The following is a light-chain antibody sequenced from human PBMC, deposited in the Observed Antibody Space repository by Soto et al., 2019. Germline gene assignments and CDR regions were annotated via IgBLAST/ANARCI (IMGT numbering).Light chain of an antibody. CDR1: QTVRKNY. CDR3: QQYGSSPTT. Sequence: EILLTQSPATLSLSPGARAPLSCRDSQTVRKNYLAWYQQKPGQAPRLLCVGASIRATGIPDRGSGSGSGTDGTLTISRLEPEDAAVYHCQQYGSSPTTFGQGTKVDIK. CDR2: GAS. V-gene: IGKV3-20*01. J-gene: IGKJ1*01.